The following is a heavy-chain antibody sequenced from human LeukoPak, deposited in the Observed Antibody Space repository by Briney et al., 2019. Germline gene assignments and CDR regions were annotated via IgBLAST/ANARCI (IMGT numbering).Heavy chain of an antibody. CDR1: GGSISSYY. Sequence: SETLSLTCTVSGGSISSYYWSWIRQPAGKGLEWIGRIYTSGSTNYNPSLKSRVTMSVDTSKNQFSLKLSSVTAADTAAYYCARDLGEQWLVPYYYYGMDVWGQGTTVTVSS. V-gene: IGHV4-4*07. D-gene: IGHD6-19*01. J-gene: IGHJ6*02. CDR3: ARDLGEQWLVPYYYYGMDV. CDR2: IYTSGST.